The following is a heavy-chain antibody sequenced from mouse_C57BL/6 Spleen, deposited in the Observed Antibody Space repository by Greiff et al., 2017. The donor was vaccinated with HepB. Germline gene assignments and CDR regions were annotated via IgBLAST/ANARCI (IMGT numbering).Heavy chain of an antibody. Sequence: VKLVESGAELARPGASVKLSCKASGYTFTSYGISWVKQRTGQGLEWIGEIYPRSGNTYYNEKFKGKATLTADKSSSTAYMELRSLTSEDSAVYFCARQDSGFAYWAKGLWSLSLQ. V-gene: IGHV1-81*01. CDR1: GYTFTSYG. J-gene: IGHJ3*01. CDR3: ARQDSGFAY. CDR2: IYPRSGNT.